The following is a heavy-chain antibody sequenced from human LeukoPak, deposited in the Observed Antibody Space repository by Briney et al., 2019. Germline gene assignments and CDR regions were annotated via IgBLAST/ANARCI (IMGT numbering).Heavy chain of an antibody. CDR3: ARRGSSWYWFDP. Sequence: PSETLSLTCAVYGGSFSNYYWSWIRQPPGKGLEWIGSIYYSGSTYYNPSLKSRVTISVDTSKNQFSLKLSSVTAADTAVYYCARRGSSWYWFDPWGQGTLVTVSS. D-gene: IGHD6-13*01. J-gene: IGHJ5*02. CDR1: GGSFSNYY. V-gene: IGHV4-39*01. CDR2: IYYSGST.